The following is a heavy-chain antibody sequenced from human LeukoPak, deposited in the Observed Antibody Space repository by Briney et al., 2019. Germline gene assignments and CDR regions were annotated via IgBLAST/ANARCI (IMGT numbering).Heavy chain of an antibody. J-gene: IGHJ4*02. CDR1: GFTFNNYA. CDR2: ISGGCETT. CDR3: ARDYADYVGYFFFDY. Sequence: GGSLRLSCAASGFTFNNYAMNWVRQAPGKGLEWVSSISGGCETTYYADSAKGRFTISRDNSQNTLYLQMNSLRAEDTAVYYCARDYADYVGYFFFDYWGQGTLVTVSS. D-gene: IGHD4-17*01. V-gene: IGHV3-23*01.